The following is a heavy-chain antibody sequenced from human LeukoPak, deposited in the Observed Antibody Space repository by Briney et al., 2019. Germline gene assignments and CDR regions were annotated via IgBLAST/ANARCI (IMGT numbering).Heavy chain of an antibody. CDR2: INHSGST. D-gene: IGHD5-18*01. Sequence: SETLSLTCAVYGGSFSGYYWSWIRQPPGKGLEWIGEINHSGSTNYNPSLKGRLTISVDTSKNHFSLRVNSVTAADTAVYYCVRRGYDSGQEIGDYWGQGTLVTVSS. V-gene: IGHV4-34*01. J-gene: IGHJ4*02. CDR3: VRRGYDSGQEIGDY. CDR1: GGSFSGYY.